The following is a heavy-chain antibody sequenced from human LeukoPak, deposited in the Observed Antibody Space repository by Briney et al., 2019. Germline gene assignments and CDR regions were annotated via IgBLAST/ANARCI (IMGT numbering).Heavy chain of an antibody. D-gene: IGHD3-22*01. J-gene: IGHJ4*02. CDR1: GFTVSSNY. CDR3: VRQYSYDSSGYYPWDY. V-gene: IGHV3-66*04. Sequence: GGSLRLSCAASGFTVSSNYMSWVRQAPGKGLEWVSLIYSGDSTNYADSVKGRFTISRDNSKNTLYPQMNNLRAEDTAMYYCVRQYSYDSSGYYPWDYWGQGTLVTVSS. CDR2: IYSGDST.